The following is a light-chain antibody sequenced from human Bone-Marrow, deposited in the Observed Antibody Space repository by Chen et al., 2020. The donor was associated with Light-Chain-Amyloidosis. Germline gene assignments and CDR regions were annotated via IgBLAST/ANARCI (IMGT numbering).Light chain of an antibody. CDR3: SSDTITNTLV. Sequence: QSALTQPASVSGSPGQSITISCTGTSSDVGGDNHVSWYQQHPDKAPKLMIYEVTNRPSWVPDRFSGSKSDNTASLPISGLQTEDEADYFCSSDTITNTLVFGSGTRVTVL. CDR2: EVT. V-gene: IGLV2-14*01. CDR1: SSDVGGDNH. J-gene: IGLJ1*01.